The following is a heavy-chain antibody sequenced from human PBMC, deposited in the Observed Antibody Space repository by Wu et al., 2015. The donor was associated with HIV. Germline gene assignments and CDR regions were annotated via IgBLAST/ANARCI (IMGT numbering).Heavy chain of an antibody. CDR1: GGTFSSYA. D-gene: IGHD3-10*01. V-gene: IGHV1-69*05. J-gene: IGHJ6*02. CDR2: IIPIFGTA. CDR3: ARDRDPGKGGRRGYYYYYGMDV. Sequence: QVQLVQSGAEVKKPGSSVKVSCKASGGTFSSYAISWVRQAPGQGLEWMGGIIPIFGTANYAQKFQGRVTITTDESTSTAYMELSSLRSEDTAVYYCARDRDPGKGGRRGYYYYYGMDVWGQGTTVTVSS.